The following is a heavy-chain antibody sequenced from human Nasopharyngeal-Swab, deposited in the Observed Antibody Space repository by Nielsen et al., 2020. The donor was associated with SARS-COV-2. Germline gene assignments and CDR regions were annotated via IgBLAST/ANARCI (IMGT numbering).Heavy chain of an antibody. V-gene: IGHV4-39*07. CDR3: ARSGDTIFGVVIIGGAFDI. D-gene: IGHD3-3*01. Sequence: GSLRLSCTVSGGSISSSSYYWGWIRQPPGKGLEWIGSIYYSGSTYYNPSLKSRVTISVDTSKNQFSLKLSPVTAADTAVYYCARSGDTIFGVVIIGGAFDIWGQGTMVTVSS. CDR1: GGSISSSSYY. CDR2: IYYSGST. J-gene: IGHJ3*02.